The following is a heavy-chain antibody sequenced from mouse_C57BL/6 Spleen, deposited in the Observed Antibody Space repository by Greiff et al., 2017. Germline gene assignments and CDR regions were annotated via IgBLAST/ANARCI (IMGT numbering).Heavy chain of an antibody. J-gene: IGHJ1*03. CDR3: AINWDEYFDV. V-gene: IGHV1-63*01. D-gene: IGHD4-1*01. CDR1: GYTFTNYW. Sequence: QVQLQQSGAELVRPGTSVKMSCKASGYTFTNYWIGWAKQRPGHGLEWIGDIYPGGGYTNYNGKFKGKATLTADKSSSTAYMQFSSLTSEDSAIYYCAINWDEYFDVWGTGTTVTVSS. CDR2: IYPGGGYT.